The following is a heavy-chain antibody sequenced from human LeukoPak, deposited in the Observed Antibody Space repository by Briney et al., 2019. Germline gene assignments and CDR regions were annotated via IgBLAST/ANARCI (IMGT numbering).Heavy chain of an antibody. CDR2: IYYSGST. CDR1: GGSISSGGYS. D-gene: IGHD3-22*01. J-gene: IGHJ4*02. V-gene: IGHV4-30-2*05. CDR3: ARAPIVAGPTDY. Sequence: SETLSLTCAVSGGSISSGGYSWSWIRQPPGKGLEWIGYIYYSGSTYYNPSLKSRVTISVDTSKNQFSLKLSSVTAADTAVYYCARAPIVAGPTDYWGQRTLVTVSS.